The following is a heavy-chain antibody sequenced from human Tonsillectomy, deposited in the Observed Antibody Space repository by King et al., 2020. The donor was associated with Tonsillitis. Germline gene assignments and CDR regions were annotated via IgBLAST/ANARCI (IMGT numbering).Heavy chain of an antibody. V-gene: IGHV3-15*01. CDR2: IKSKADGGTT. CDR3: TTALSAYVIDY. CDR1: GFTFSNAW. J-gene: IGHJ4*02. D-gene: IGHD2-21*01. Sequence: VQLVESGGGLVKPGGSLRLSCAASGFTFSNAWMSWVRQAPGKGLEWVGRIKSKADGGTTDYAAPVKGRFTVSRDDSKNTLYIQMNSLKTEDTAIYYCTTALSAYVIDYWGQGTLVTVSS.